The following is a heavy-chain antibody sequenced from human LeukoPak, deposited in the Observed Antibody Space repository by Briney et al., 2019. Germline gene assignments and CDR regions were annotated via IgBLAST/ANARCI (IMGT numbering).Heavy chain of an antibody. CDR2: ISSSTSTI. V-gene: IGHV3-48*03. CDR3: ARELRTPYDILGRGNAFDI. CDR1: GFTFTNYE. Sequence: GGSLRLSCAASGFTFTNYEMNWVRQAPGKGLEWVSYISSSTSTIYYADSVKGRFTISRDNAKNSLYLQMNSLRAEDTAVYYCARELRTPYDILGRGNAFDIWGQGTRVTVSS. J-gene: IGHJ3*02. D-gene: IGHD3-9*01.